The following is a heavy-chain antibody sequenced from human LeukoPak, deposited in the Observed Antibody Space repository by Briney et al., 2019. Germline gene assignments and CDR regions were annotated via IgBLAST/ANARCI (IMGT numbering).Heavy chain of an antibody. D-gene: IGHD2-21*02. CDR1: GGTFSSYT. J-gene: IGHJ4*02. Sequence: GASVKVSCKASGGTFSSYTISWVRQAPGQGLEWMGRIIPILGIANYAQKFQGRVTITADKSTSTAYMELSSLRSDDTAVYYCARGTRGVVTARAYFDYWGQGTLVTVSS. CDR2: IIPILGIA. CDR3: ARGTRGVVTARAYFDY. V-gene: IGHV1-69*02.